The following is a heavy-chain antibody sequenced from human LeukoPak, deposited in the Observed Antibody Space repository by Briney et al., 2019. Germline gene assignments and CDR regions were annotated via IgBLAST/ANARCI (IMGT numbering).Heavy chain of an antibody. CDR2: IYYSGST. D-gene: IGHD4-17*01. Sequence: SETLSLTCTVSGGSISSGGYYWSWIRQHPGKGLEWIGYIYYSGSTYYNPSLKSRVTISVDTSKNQFSMKLSSVTAADTAVYYCAILGDGDYDLRGDYWGQGTLVTVSS. V-gene: IGHV4-31*03. CDR3: AILGDGDYDLRGDY. J-gene: IGHJ4*02. CDR1: GGSISSGGYY.